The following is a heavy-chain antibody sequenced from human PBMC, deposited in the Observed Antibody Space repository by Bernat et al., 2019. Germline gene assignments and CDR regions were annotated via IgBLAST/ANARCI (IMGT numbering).Heavy chain of an antibody. CDR2: ISSSSSTI. J-gene: IGHJ6*03. D-gene: IGHD3-3*01. CDR1: GFTFSSYS. Sequence: EVQLVESGGGLVQPGGSLRLSCAPSGFTFSSYSMNWVRQAPGKGLEWVSYISSSSSTIYYADSVKGRFTISRDNAKNSLYLQMNSLRDEDTAVYYCARGGGGITIFGVVIEAANYYYMDVWGKGTTVTVSS. V-gene: IGHV3-48*02. CDR3: ARGGGGITIFGVVIEAANYYYMDV.